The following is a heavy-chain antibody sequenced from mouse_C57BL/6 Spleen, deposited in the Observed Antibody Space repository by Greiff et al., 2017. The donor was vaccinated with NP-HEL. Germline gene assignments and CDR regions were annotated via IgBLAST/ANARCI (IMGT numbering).Heavy chain of an antibody. CDR1: GYTFTSYW. J-gene: IGHJ3*01. Sequence: QVHVKQSGAELVKPGASVKMSCKASGYTFTSYWITWVKQRPGQGLEWIGDIYPGSGSTNYNEKFKSKATLTVDTSSSTAYMQLSSLTSEDSAVYYCARGLRRIAYWGQGTLVTVSA. D-gene: IGHD2-4*01. CDR2: IYPGSGST. V-gene: IGHV1-55*01. CDR3: ARGLRRIAY.